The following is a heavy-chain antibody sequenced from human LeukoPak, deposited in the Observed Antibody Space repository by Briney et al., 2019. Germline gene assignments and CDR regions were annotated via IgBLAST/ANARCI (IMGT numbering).Heavy chain of an antibody. J-gene: IGHJ4*02. V-gene: IGHV3-21*01. Sequence: GGSLRLSCAASGLTFSNYRMNWVRQAPGKGLEWVSSISSSGNYIYYADSMRGRFTISRDNAKNSVYLQMSGLRAEDTAVYYCAGHPAEMNTLWGQGTLVTVSS. CDR2: ISSSGNYI. CDR3: AGHPAEMNTL. CDR1: GLTFSNYR. D-gene: IGHD5-24*01.